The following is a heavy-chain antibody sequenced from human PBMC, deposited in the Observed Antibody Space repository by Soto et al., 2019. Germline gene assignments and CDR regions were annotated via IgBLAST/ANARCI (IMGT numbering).Heavy chain of an antibody. D-gene: IGHD3-22*01. CDR2: ISSSSSTI. J-gene: IGHJ4*02. V-gene: IGHV3-48*02. CDR3: ARGGFDYHDSSGYWFDY. CDR1: GFTFSSYS. Sequence: GGSLRLSCAASGFTFSSYSMNWVRQAPGKGLEWVSYISSSSSTIYYADSVKGRFTISRDNAKNSLYLQMNSLRDEDTAVYYCARGGFDYHDSSGYWFDYCGQGTLATVSS.